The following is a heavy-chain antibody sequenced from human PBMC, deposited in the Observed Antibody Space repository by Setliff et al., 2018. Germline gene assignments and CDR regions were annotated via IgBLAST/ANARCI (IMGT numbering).Heavy chain of an antibody. CDR2: IFHSGST. V-gene: IGHV4-4*02. CDR1: GFTFSSYW. CDR3: ARENGYCSGGACYFMFDY. Sequence: GSLRLSCAASGFTFSSYWMSWVRQAPGKGLEWVGQIFHSGSTHFSPSLKSRVTISIDKSKNQFSLSLTSVTAADTALYYCARENGYCSGGACYFMFDYWGQGTLVTVSS. J-gene: IGHJ4*02. D-gene: IGHD2-15*01.